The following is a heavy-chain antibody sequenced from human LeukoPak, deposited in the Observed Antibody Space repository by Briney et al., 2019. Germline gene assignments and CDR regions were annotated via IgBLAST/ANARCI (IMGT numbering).Heavy chain of an antibody. CDR3: ARDCIGCHGFDY. V-gene: IGHV1-18*01. Sequence: ASVKVSCKASGYTFTNYGITWVRQAPGQGLEWMGWVSAYAGNTNYVQKIQGRVTMTTDTSTSTAYMELRSLRPDDTAVYYCARDCIGCHGFDYWGQGTLVTVSS. CDR2: VSAYAGNT. D-gene: IGHD2-15*01. J-gene: IGHJ4*02. CDR1: GYTFTNYG.